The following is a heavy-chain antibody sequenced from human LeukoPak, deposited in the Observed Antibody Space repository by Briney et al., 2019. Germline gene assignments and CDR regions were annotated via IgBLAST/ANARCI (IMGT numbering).Heavy chain of an antibody. J-gene: IGHJ4*02. Sequence: GRSLRLSCAASGFTFDDYAMHWVRQAPGKGLEWVSGISGSGGSTYYADSVKGRFTISRDNSKNTLYLQMNSLRAEDTAVYYCAKAGDYVWGSYRYFDYWGQGTLVTVSS. CDR2: ISGSGGST. CDR1: GFTFDDYA. D-gene: IGHD3-16*02. V-gene: IGHV3-23*01. CDR3: AKAGDYVWGSYRYFDY.